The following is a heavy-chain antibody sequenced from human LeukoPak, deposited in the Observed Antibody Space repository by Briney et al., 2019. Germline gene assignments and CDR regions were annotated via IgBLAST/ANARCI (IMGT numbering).Heavy chain of an antibody. CDR3: ARRGYSAYDF. J-gene: IGHJ4*02. CDR2: INSDGSRT. Sequence: QPGGSLRLSCAASGFTFSSCWMYWVRQAPGKGLVWVSRINSDGSRTNYADSVKGRFTISRDNAKNTLYLQMNSLRAEDTAVYYCARRGYSAYDFWGQGPLVTVSS. V-gene: IGHV3-74*01. D-gene: IGHD5-12*01. CDR1: GFTFSSCW.